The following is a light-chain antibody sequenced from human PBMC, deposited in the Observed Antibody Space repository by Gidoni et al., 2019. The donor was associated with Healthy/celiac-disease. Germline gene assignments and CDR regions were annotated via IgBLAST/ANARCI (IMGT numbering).Light chain of an antibody. CDR3: CSYAGSSTLVV. CDR2: EVS. CDR1: SSDVGSYNL. Sequence: QSALTQPGSVSGSPGQSITISCTGTSSDVGSYNLVSWYQQHPGKAPKLMIYEVSKRPSGVSNRFSGSKSGNTSSLTISGLQAEDEADYYCCSYAGSSTLVVFGGGTKLTVL. V-gene: IGLV2-23*02. J-gene: IGLJ2*01.